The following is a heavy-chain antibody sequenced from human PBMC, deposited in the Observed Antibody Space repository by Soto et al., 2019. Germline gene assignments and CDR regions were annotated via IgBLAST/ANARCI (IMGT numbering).Heavy chain of an antibody. V-gene: IGHV4-31*03. D-gene: IGHD5-18*01. Sequence: QGQLQESGPGLVKPSQTLSLTRTVSGGSIRSGGYYWTGIRQHPGKGLEWIGYIYYSGSTYYNPSLKSRVTISVDTSKNQFSLKLSSVTAADTAVYYCARDGIQLDYWGQGTLVTVSS. CDR3: ARDGIQLDY. CDR1: GGSIRSGGYY. J-gene: IGHJ4*02. CDR2: IYYSGST.